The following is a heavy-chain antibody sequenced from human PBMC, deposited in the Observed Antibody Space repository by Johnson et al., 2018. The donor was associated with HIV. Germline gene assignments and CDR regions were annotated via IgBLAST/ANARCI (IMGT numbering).Heavy chain of an antibody. CDR3: ARDQGYSYGGRFFGGAFDI. D-gene: IGHD5-18*01. V-gene: IGHV3-15*01. CDR1: GFTFSNAW. J-gene: IGHJ3*02. Sequence: VQLVESGGGLVKPGGSLRLSCAASGFTFSNAWMSWVRQAPGKGLEWVGRIKSKTDGGTTDYAAPVKGRFTISRDNSKNTLYLQMNSLRAEDTAVYYCARDQGYSYGGRFFGGAFDIWGQGTMVTVSS. CDR2: IKSKTDGGTT.